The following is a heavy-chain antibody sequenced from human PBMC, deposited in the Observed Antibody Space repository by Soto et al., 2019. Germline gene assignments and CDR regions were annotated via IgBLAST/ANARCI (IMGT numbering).Heavy chain of an antibody. CDR2: VYATGTT. V-gene: IGHV4-4*07. CDR3: VRDGSKTIRDWFDP. D-gene: IGHD2-21*01. J-gene: IGHJ5*02. Sequence: PSETLSLTCSVSGGSISKFYWSWIRKTAGKGLEWMGRVYATGTTDYNPSLRSRVAMSVDISRKTFSLRLTSVTAADTGMYYCVRDGSKTIRDWFDPWGQGKLVTVSS. CDR1: GGSISKFY.